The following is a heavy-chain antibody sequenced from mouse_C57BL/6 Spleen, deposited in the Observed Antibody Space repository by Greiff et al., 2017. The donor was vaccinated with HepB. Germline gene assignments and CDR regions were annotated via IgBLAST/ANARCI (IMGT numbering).Heavy chain of an antibody. J-gene: IGHJ3*01. CDR3: ARDGRTFAY. CDR2: IRNKANGYTT. CDR1: GFTFTDYY. Sequence: EVKLVESGGGLVQPGGSLRLSCATSGFTFTDYYMSWVRQPPGKALEWLGFIRNKANGYTTEYSASVKGRFTISRDNSQSILYLQMNTLRAEDSATYYWARDGRTFAYWGQGTLVTVSA. V-gene: IGHV7-3*02. D-gene: IGHD5-1*01.